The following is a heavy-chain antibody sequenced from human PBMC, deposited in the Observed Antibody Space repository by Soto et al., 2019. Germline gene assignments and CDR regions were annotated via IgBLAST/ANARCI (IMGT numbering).Heavy chain of an antibody. Sequence: GGSLRLSCAASGFTFSSYSMNWVRQAPGKGLEWVSYISSSSSTIYYADSVKGRFTISRDNAKNTLYLQMNSLRAEDTAVYYCASQIRFLEGVISGPQYYYGMAVWGKGSTVTVAS. V-gene: IGHV3-48*01. CDR1: GFTFSSYS. CDR3: ASQIRFLEGVISGPQYYYGMAV. J-gene: IGHJ6*04. D-gene: IGHD3-3*01. CDR2: ISSSSSTI.